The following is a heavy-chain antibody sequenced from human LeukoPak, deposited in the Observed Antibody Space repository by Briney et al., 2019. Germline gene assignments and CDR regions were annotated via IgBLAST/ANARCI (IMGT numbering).Heavy chain of an antibody. V-gene: IGHV4-59*08. CDR3: VRYSSSSLGAGGFDY. Sequence: SETLSLTCTVSGGSISRYYWNWIRQPPGKGLEWIGYIYYSGSTNYNPSLNSRVTISVDTSKNQFSLKLSSVTAADTAVYYCVRYSSSSLGAGGFDYWGQGIPVTVSS. J-gene: IGHJ4*02. CDR1: GGSISRYY. CDR2: IYYSGST. D-gene: IGHD6-6*01.